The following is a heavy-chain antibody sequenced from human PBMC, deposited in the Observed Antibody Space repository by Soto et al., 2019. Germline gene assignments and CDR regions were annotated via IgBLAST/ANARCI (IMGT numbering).Heavy chain of an antibody. CDR1: GFTFTRYS. CDR2: ISSTTNYI. J-gene: IGHJ4*02. Sequence: GGSLRLSCAASGFTFTRYSMNWVRQAPGKGLEWVSSISSTTNYIYYGDSMKGRFTISRDNAKNSLYLEMNSLRAEDTAVYYCARESEGLTSNFDYWGQGTLVTVSS. CDR3: ARESEGLTSNFDY. V-gene: IGHV3-21*06.